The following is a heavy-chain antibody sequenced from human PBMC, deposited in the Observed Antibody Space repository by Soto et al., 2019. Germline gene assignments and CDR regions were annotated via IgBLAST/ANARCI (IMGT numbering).Heavy chain of an antibody. V-gene: IGHV1-18*01. D-gene: IGHD4-17*01. CDR1: GYTFTSYG. Sequence: ASLKVSCKASGYTFTSYGISWVRQAPGQGLEWMGWISAYNGNTNYAQKLQGRVTMTTDTSTSTAYMELRSLRSDDTAVYYCARVAAVNRNYYYYYMDVWGKGTTVTVSS. CDR2: ISAYNGNT. CDR3: ARVAAVNRNYYYYYMDV. J-gene: IGHJ6*03.